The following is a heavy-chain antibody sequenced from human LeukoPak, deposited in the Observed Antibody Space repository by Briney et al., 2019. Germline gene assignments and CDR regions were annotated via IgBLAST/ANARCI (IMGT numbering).Heavy chain of an antibody. CDR2: KRYDGSNK. Sequence: GGSLRLSCAASGFTFSSYGMHWVRQAPGKGLEWVAFKRYDGSNKYYADSVKGRFTISRDKSKNTLYLQMNSLRAEDTAVYYCAKNYDILTGYLAFDYWGQGTLVTVSS. V-gene: IGHV3-30*02. CDR1: GFTFSSYG. D-gene: IGHD3-9*01. J-gene: IGHJ4*02. CDR3: AKNYDILTGYLAFDY.